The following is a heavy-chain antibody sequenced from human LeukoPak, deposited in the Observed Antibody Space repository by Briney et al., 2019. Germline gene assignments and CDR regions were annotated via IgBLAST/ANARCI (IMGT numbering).Heavy chain of an antibody. J-gene: IGHJ4*02. V-gene: IGHV3-30*18. CDR2: TSSDGSLE. Sequence: GGSLRLSCEGSGFNFSNYAMNWVRQAPGKGMEWVSVTSSDGSLEFYADSVNGRFSISRDNSKNTLYLQMNRLRAEDTAVYYCAKDIWFGDGFDSWGQGTLVTVSS. CDR1: GFNFSNYA. D-gene: IGHD3-10*01. CDR3: AKDIWFGDGFDS.